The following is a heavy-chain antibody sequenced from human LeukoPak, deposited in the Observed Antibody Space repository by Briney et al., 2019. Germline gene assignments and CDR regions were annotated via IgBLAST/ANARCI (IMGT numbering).Heavy chain of an antibody. CDR2: SKSETDGGTT. CDR3: TTDLLRFLAWEDSDY. D-gene: IGHD3-3*01. J-gene: IGHJ4*02. V-gene: IGHV3-15*07. CDR1: GFTFSDAW. Sequence: PGGSLRLSCAASGFTFSDAWMYWVRQAPGKGLEWVGRSKSETDGGTTDYAAPVKGRFTISRDDSKNILYLQMNSLKTEDTAVYYCTTDLLRFLAWEDSDYWGQGTLVTVSS.